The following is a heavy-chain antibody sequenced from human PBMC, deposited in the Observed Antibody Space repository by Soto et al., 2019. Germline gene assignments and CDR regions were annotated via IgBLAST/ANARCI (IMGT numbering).Heavy chain of an antibody. CDR2: IWYDGSKK. CDR3: ARDDYGDYLPQSY. D-gene: IGHD4-17*01. J-gene: IGHJ4*02. Sequence: QVQLVESGGGVVQPGRSLRLSCAASGFTFSSYGMHWVRQAPGKGLEWVAVIWYDGSKKYYADSVKGRFTISRDNSKNTLYLQINSLRAEDTAVYYCARDDYGDYLPQSYWGQGTLVTVSS. CDR1: GFTFSSYG. V-gene: IGHV3-33*01.